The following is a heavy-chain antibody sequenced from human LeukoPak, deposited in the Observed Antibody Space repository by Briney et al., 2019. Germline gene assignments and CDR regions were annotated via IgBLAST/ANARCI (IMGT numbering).Heavy chain of an antibody. V-gene: IGHV4-31*03. J-gene: IGHJ5*02. CDR2: IYYSGST. D-gene: IGHD2-2*01. CDR1: GGSISSGGYY. Sequence: SETLSLTCTVSGGSISSGGYYWSWIRQHPGKGLEWTGYIYYSGSTYYNPSLKSRVTISVDTSKNQFSLKLSSVTAADTAVYYCARGVVVVPAARSWFDPWGQGTLVTVSS. CDR3: ARGVVVVPAARSWFDP.